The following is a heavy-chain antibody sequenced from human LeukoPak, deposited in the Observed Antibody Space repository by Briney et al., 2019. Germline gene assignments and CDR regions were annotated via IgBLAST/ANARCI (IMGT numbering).Heavy chain of an antibody. V-gene: IGHV1-2*02. J-gene: IGHJ5*02. CDR2: INPNSGDT. Sequence: ASVKVSCKASGYTFTGYWMHWVRQAPGQGLEWMGWINPNSGDTNYGQKFQGRVTMTRDTSISTAYMELSRLRSDDTAVYYCARGRDYDILTGYYPWGQGTLVTVSS. CDR3: ARGRDYDILTGYYP. D-gene: IGHD3-9*01. CDR1: GYTFTGYW.